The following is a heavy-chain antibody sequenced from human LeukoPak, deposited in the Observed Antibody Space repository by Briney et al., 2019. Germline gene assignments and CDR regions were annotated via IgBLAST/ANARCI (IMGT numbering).Heavy chain of an antibody. CDR2: ISAYNGNT. CDR3: AGGVTMVRGVIPFDY. Sequence: ASVKVSCKASGYTFTSYGISWVRQAPGQGLEWMGWISAYNGNTNYAQKLQGRVTMTTDTSTSTAYMELRRLRSDDTAVYYCAGGVTMVRGVIPFDYWGQGTLVTVSS. J-gene: IGHJ4*02. D-gene: IGHD3-10*01. V-gene: IGHV1-18*01. CDR1: GYTFTSYG.